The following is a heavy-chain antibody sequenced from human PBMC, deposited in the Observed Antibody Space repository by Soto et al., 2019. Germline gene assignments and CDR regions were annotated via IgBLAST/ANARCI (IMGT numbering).Heavy chain of an antibody. Sequence: GASVKVSCKASGYTFTSYGIYWVRQATGQGLEGMGWMNPNSGNTGYAQKFQGRVTMTRNTSISTAYMELSSLRSEDTAVYYCARVGTYYDFWSGYYLYYYYMDVWGKGTTVTVSS. J-gene: IGHJ6*03. V-gene: IGHV1-8*01. CDR1: GYTFTSYG. CDR3: ARVGTYYDFWSGYYLYYYYMDV. D-gene: IGHD3-3*01. CDR2: MNPNSGNT.